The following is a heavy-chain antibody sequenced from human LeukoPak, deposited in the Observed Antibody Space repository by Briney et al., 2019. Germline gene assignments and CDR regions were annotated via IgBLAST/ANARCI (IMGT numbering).Heavy chain of an antibody. CDR2: VYGNGDGI. J-gene: IGHJ4*02. Sequence: GGSLRLSCAASGFDFSTYVMYWVRQAPGKGLEWVSAVYGNGDGISYADSVKGRFTISRDNSKNTLYLQMNSQRPEDTALYYCAKLGVRSSAGGDYWGQGTLVTVSS. V-gene: IGHV3-23*01. CDR1: GFDFSTYV. CDR3: AKLGVRSSAGGDY. D-gene: IGHD6-13*01.